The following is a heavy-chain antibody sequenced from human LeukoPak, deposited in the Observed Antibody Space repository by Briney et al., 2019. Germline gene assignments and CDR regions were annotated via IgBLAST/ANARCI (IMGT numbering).Heavy chain of an antibody. CDR3: ARERGSGWFRYFDY. V-gene: IGHV3-64*01. J-gene: IGHJ4*02. CDR2: ISSNGGST. D-gene: IGHD6-19*01. Sequence: GGSLRFSCAASGFIFSGYAIYWVRQAPGKGLEYVSGISSNGGSTYYANSVKGRFTISRDNSKNLLYLQTGSLRAEDMAVYYCARERGSGWFRYFDYWGQGTLVTVSS. CDR1: GFIFSGYA.